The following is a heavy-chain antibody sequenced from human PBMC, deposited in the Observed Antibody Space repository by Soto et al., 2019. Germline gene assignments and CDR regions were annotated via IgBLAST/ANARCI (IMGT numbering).Heavy chain of an antibody. CDR3: TTLSPYFTNCVCSYYYYGMDV. Sequence: EVQLVESGGGLVKPGGSLRLSCAASGFTFSNAWMSWVRQAPGKGLEWVGRIKSKTDGGTTDYAAPVKGRFTISRDDSKNTLYLEMNSLKTGATAVYYSTTLSPYFTNCVCSYYYYGMDVWCQVTTVTVS. CDR2: IKSKTDGGTT. V-gene: IGHV3-15*01. J-gene: IGHJ6*02. CDR1: GFTFSNAW. D-gene: IGHD2-8*01.